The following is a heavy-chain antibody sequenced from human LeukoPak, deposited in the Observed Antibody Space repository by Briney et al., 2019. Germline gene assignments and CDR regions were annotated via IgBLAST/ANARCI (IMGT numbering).Heavy chain of an antibody. CDR1: GYTFTDYF. CDR2: INPKSGGT. J-gene: IGHJ4*02. D-gene: IGHD3-22*01. Sequence: GASVKVSCKASGYTFTDYFMNWVRQAPGQGLEWMGWINPKSGGTVYAQKFQGRVTMTRDTSSSTAYMELSSLRSEDTAVYYCARDLPLDRDSSGYFDYWGQGTLVTVSS. V-gene: IGHV1-2*02. CDR3: ARDLPLDRDSSGYFDY.